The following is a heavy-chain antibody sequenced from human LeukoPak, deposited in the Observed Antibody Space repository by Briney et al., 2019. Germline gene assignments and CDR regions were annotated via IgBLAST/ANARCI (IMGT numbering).Heavy chain of an antibody. J-gene: IGHJ4*02. CDR2: IYPGDSDT. CDR3: ARRYSSSWYYFDY. V-gene: IGHV5-51*01. CDR1: GYSFTSYW. Sequence: GESLKISCKGSGYSFTSYWIGWVRQLPGKGLEWMGIIYPGDSDTRYSPSFQGQVTISADKSISTAYLQWSSLKASDTAMYYCARRYSSSWYYFDYWGQGTLVTVSS. D-gene: IGHD6-13*01.